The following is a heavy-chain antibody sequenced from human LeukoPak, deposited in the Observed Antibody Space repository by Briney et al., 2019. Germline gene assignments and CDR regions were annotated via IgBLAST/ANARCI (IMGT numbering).Heavy chain of an antibody. J-gene: IGHJ4*02. CDR1: GFTFSSYG. D-gene: IGHD5-18*01. Sequence: GGSLRLSCAASGFTFSSYGMHWVRQAPGKGPEWVAVISYDGSNKYYADSVKGRFTISRDNSKNTLYLQMNSLRAEDTAVYYCAKENFAELWFRLDYWGQGTLVTVSS. CDR2: ISYDGSNK. CDR3: AKENFAELWFRLDY. V-gene: IGHV3-30*18.